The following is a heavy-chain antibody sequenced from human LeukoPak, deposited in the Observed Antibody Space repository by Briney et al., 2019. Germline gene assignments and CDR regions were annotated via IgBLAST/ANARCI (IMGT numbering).Heavy chain of an antibody. CDR2: MNPNSGNT. J-gene: IGHJ4*02. CDR1: GYTFTSYD. V-gene: IGHV1-8*01. Sequence: ASVKVSCKASGYTFTSYDINWVRQATGQGLEWMGWMNPNSGNTGYAQKFQGRVTMTRNTSISTAYMELSSLRSADTAVYYCARGQRGYCSSTSCYSYVYWGQGTLVTVPS. CDR3: ARGQRGYCSSTSCYSYVY. D-gene: IGHD2-2*01.